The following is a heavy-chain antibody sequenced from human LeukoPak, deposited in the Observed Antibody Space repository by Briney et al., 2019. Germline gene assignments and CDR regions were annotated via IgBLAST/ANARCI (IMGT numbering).Heavy chain of an antibody. CDR2: IYHSGST. Sequence: PSETLSLTCTVSGYSISSGYYWGWIRQPPGKGLEWIGSIYHSGSTYYNPSLKSRVTISVDTSKNQFSLKLSSVTAADTAVYYCARDWQWLVLDYWGQGTLVTVSS. CDR3: ARDWQWLVLDY. D-gene: IGHD6-19*01. CDR1: GYSISSGYY. V-gene: IGHV4-38-2*02. J-gene: IGHJ4*02.